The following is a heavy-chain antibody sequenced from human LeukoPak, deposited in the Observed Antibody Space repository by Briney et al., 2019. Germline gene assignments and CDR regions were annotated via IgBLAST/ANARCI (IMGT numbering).Heavy chain of an antibody. V-gene: IGHV1-18*01. CDR3: ATAVEVVATPAFDY. Sequence: KLQGRVTMTTDTSTSTAYMELRSLRSDDTAVYYCATAVEVVATPAFDYWGQGTLVTVSS. D-gene: IGHD3-22*01. J-gene: IGHJ4*02.